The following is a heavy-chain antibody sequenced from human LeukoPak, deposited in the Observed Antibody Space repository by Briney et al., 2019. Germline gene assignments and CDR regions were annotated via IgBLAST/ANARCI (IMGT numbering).Heavy chain of an antibody. V-gene: IGHV4-59*01. CDR1: GGSISSYY. CDR2: IYYSGST. CDR3: AIGGYNYSDYYYGMDV. Sequence: SETLSLTCTVSGGSISSYYWSWIRQPPGKGLEWIGYIYYSGSTNYNPSLKSRVTISVDTSKNQFSLKLSSVTAADTAVYYCAIGGYNYSDYYYGMDVWGQGTTVTVSS. D-gene: IGHD5-24*01. J-gene: IGHJ6*02.